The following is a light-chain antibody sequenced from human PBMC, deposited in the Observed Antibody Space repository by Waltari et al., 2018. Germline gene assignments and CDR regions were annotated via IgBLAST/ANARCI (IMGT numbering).Light chain of an antibody. CDR1: QSVNSF. CDR2: DAS. J-gene: IGKJ2*01. V-gene: IGKV3-11*01. Sequence: EVVLTQSPAPLSLSPGESAPLSCRASQSVNSFLAWYQQKPGQAPRLLIYDASNRATGIPARFSGSASGTDFTLTISSLEPEDFAVYYCQQRANWPYTFGRGTELEIK. CDR3: QQRANWPYT.